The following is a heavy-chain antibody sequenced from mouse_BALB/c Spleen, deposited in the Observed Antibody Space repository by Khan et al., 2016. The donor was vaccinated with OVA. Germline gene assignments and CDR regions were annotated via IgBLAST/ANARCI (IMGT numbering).Heavy chain of an antibody. CDR2: IDPANGNT. CDR1: GFNIKDTY. CDR3: ARDYDSSYWYFDI. Sequence: MQLEESGAELVMPGASVKLSCTASGFNIKDTYMHWVKQRPEQGLEWIGRIDPANGNTKYDPKFQGMGIITADTSSNIAYLQPSKLTSEDTAVYYCARDYDSSYWYFDIWGAGTTVTVSS. J-gene: IGHJ1*01. V-gene: IGHV14-3*02. D-gene: IGHD1-1*01.